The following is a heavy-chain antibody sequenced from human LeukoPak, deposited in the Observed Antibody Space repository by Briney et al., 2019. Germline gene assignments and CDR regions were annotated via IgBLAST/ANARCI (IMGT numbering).Heavy chain of an antibody. J-gene: IGHJ4*02. D-gene: IGHD1-26*01. Sequence: SETLSLTCAVYGGSFSGYYWSWIRQPPGKGLEWIGEINHSGSTNYNPSLKSRVTMSVDKSKNQFSLKLSSVTAADTAVYYCARYSVSYPYYFDYWGQGTLVTVSS. CDR3: ARYSVSYPYYFDY. CDR2: INHSGST. CDR1: GGSFSGYY. V-gene: IGHV4-34*10.